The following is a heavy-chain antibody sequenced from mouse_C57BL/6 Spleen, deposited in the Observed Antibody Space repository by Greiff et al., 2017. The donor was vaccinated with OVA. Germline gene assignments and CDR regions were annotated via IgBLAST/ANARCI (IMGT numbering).Heavy chain of an antibody. CDR3: ARDLLRSLDY. D-gene: IGHD1-1*01. J-gene: IGHJ2*01. CDR1: GFTFSDYY. Sequence: EVKLMESEGGLVQPGSSMKLSCTASGFTFSDYYMAWVRQVPEKGLEWVANINYDGSSTYYLDSLKSRFIISRDNAKNILYLQMSSLKSEDTATYYCARDLLRSLDYWGQGTTLTVSS. CDR2: INYDGSST. V-gene: IGHV5-16*01.